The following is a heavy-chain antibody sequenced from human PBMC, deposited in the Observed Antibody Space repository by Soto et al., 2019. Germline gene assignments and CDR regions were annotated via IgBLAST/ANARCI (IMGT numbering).Heavy chain of an antibody. J-gene: IGHJ6*02. CDR3: ANDIAAAGTVYYYYGMDV. CDR2: IIPIFGTA. D-gene: IGHD6-13*01. Sequence: SVKVSCKASGGTFSSYAISWVRQAPGRGLEWMGGIIPIFGTANYAQKFQGRVTITADESTSTAYMELSSLRSEDTAVYYCANDIAAAGTVYYYYGMDVWGQGTTVTVSS. CDR1: GGTFSSYA. V-gene: IGHV1-69*13.